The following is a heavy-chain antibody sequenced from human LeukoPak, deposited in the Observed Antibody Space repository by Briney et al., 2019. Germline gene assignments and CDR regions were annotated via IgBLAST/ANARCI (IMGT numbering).Heavy chain of an antibody. J-gene: IGHJ6*03. V-gene: IGHV4-59*01. CDR2: VDHTGST. CDR1: GGSISSYY. D-gene: IGHD4-11*01. Sequence: TSETLSLTCTVSGGSISSYYWSWIRQPPGKGLEWIGYVDHTGSTKFNPSLNGRVSISRDTSNNSFSLRLRSVTAADTAVYFCARGRVSSSTWYSTYYYFFYMDFWGKGTTVTVSS. CDR3: ARGRVSSSTWYSTYYYFFYMDF.